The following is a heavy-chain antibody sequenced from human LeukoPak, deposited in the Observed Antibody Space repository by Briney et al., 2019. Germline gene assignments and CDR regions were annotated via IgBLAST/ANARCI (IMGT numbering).Heavy chain of an antibody. V-gene: IGHV4-34*01. CDR3: ASLFDWLPYLDY. CDR1: GGSFSGYY. CDR2: INHSGST. D-gene: IGHD3-9*01. Sequence: SETLSLTCAVYGGSFSGYYWSWIRQPPGKGLEWIGEINHSGSTNYNPSLKSRVTISVDTSKNQFSLKLSSVTAADTAVYYCASLFDWLPYLDYWGQGTLVTVSS. J-gene: IGHJ4*02.